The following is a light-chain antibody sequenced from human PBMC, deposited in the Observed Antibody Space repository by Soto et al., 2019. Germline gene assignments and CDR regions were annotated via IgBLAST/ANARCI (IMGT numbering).Light chain of an antibody. J-gene: IGKJ2*01. V-gene: IGKV1-39*01. CDR3: QQSYSTPPYT. CDR2: AAS. Sequence: DIQMTQSPSSLSASVGDTVTITCRASQSISNDLYWYQQKPGKAPKLLIYAASTLQGGVPSRFSGSGSGTDFTLTISSLQPEDSATYYCQQSYSTPPYTFGQGTRLEIK. CDR1: QSISND.